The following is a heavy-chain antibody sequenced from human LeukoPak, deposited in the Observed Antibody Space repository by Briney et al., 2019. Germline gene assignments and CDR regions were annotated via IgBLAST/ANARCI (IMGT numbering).Heavy chain of an antibody. V-gene: IGHV1-2*02. CDR2: INPNSGGT. Sequence: GASAKVSCKASGYTFTGYYMHWVRQAPGQGLEWMGWINPNSGGTNYAQKFQGRVTMTRDTSISTAYMELSRLRSDDTAVYYCARGTARGSSGWYDYWGQGTLVTVSS. CDR1: GYTFTGYY. CDR3: ARGTARGSSGWYDY. J-gene: IGHJ4*02. D-gene: IGHD6-19*01.